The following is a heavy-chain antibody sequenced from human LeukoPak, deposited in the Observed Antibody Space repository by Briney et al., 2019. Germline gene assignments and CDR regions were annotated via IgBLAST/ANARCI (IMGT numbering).Heavy chain of an antibody. CDR2: ISAYNGNT. CDR1: GYTFTSYG. Sequence: ASVKVSCKASGYTFTSYGISWVRQAPGQGLEWMGWISAYNGNTNYAQKLQGRVTMTTDTSTSTAYMELRSLRSDDTAVYYCARDAVGATTSPPYWYFDLWGRGTLVTVSS. CDR3: ARDAVGATTSPPYWYFDL. J-gene: IGHJ2*01. D-gene: IGHD1-26*01. V-gene: IGHV1-18*01.